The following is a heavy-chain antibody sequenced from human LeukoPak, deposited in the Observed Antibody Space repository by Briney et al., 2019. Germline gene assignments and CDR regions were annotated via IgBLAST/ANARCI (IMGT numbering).Heavy chain of an antibody. CDR3: ARGHKETGDLYYFTY. CDR2: INWNGGSI. D-gene: IGHD7-27*01. Sequence: GGSLRLSCAASGFTFDDYAMSWARQAPGKGLEWVSTINWNGGSIGYADSVKGRFTISRDNAKNSLYLQMSSLRAEDTALYYCARGHKETGDLYYFTYWGQGTLVTVSS. J-gene: IGHJ4*02. CDR1: GFTFDDYA. V-gene: IGHV3-20*04.